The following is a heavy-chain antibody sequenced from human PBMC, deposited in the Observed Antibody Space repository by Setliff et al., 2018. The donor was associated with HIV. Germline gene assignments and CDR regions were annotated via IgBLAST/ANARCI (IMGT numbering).Heavy chain of an antibody. CDR3: GVIVRRTEFNY. D-gene: IGHD3-22*01. V-gene: IGHV3-11*01. CDR1: GFSFSDYF. J-gene: IGHJ4*02. Sequence: AGGSLRLSCAVSGFSFSDYFMTWIRQAPGKGLEWVSYISGSDKYYVDSVKGRFTISRDNAKNSLYLQMNSLRVEDTAVYYCGVIVRRTEFNYWGQGTLVTVSS. CDR2: ISGSDK.